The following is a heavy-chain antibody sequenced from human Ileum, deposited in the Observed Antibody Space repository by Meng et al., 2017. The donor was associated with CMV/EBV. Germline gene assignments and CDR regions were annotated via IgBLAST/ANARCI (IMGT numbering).Heavy chain of an antibody. CDR2: MFYRGNT. V-gene: IGHV4-39*07. CDR3: ARMTLYWYFDL. D-gene: IGHD2-21*02. Sequence: QMQLQEPGPGLVKPSETLSLTCTVSGGSISNGNFYWGWIRQPPGKELELIGSMFYRGNTYYNPSLRSRVTISLDTSKDQFSLRLTSVTGADTAVYYCARMTLYWYFDLWGRGSLVTVSS. CDR1: GGSISNGNFY. J-gene: IGHJ2*01.